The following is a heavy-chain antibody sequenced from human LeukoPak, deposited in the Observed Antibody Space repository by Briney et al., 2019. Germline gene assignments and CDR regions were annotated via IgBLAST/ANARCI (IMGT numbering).Heavy chain of an antibody. V-gene: IGHV4-39*07. Sequence: PSETLSLTCTVSGGSIITNNYYWSWIRQPPGKGLEWIGEINHSGSTNYNPSLKSRVTISVDTSKNQFSLKLSSVTAADTAVYYCARVRGLGYCSGGSCYIDYWGQGTLVTVSS. CDR3: ARVRGLGYCSGGSCYIDY. J-gene: IGHJ4*02. CDR1: GGSIITNNYY. D-gene: IGHD2-15*01. CDR2: INHSGST.